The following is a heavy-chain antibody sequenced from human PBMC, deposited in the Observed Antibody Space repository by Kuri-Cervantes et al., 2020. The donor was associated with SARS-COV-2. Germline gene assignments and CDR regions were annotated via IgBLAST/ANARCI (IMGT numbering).Heavy chain of an antibody. V-gene: IGHV4-59*12. CDR2: ISYGGST. D-gene: IGHD3-16*01. Sequence: SETLSLTCTVSGGSISSYYWSWIRQPPGKGLEWIGYISYGGSTKYNPSLKSRVTISVDTSKNQFSLNLKSVTAADTAVYYCATEGLAPYHFWGQGTLVTVSS. CDR1: GGSISSYY. CDR3: ATEGLAPYHF. J-gene: IGHJ4*02.